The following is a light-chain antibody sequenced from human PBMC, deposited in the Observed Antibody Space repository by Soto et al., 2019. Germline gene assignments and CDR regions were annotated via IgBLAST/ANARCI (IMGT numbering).Light chain of an antibody. Sequence: EIVLTQSPGTLSLSPGERATLSCRASQSVSSSYLAWYQQKPGQAPRLLIYGASSRATGIPDRFSGSGSGTDFTLTIGRLEPEDFAVYYCQHQATFGQGTKVEIK. J-gene: IGKJ1*01. CDR3: QHQAT. V-gene: IGKV3-20*01. CDR2: GAS. CDR1: QSVSSSY.